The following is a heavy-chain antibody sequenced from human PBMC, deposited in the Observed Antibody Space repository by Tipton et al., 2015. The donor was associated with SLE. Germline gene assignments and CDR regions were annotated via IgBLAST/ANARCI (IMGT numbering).Heavy chain of an antibody. CDR3: VRKDGYYYDSSGLATDFDY. CDR1: GFTFSRYW. D-gene: IGHD3-22*01. J-gene: IGHJ4*02. Sequence: SLRLSCATSGFTFSRYWMHWVRQGPGKGLVWVSRINGDGTITTYADFVKGRSTISRDNAKNTVFLQMNSLRAEDTAVYYCVRKDGYYYDSSGLATDFDYWGQGTLVTVSS. V-gene: IGHV3-74*01. CDR2: INGDGTIT.